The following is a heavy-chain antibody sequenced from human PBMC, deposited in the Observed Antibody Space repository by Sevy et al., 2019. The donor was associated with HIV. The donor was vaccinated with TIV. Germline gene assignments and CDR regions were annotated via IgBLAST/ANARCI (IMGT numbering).Heavy chain of an antibody. CDR1: GYTFTSYG. V-gene: IGHV1-18*01. D-gene: IGHD3-10*01. J-gene: IGHJ4*02. CDR3: AWTAAYGSGSYYNVGTFDY. CDR2: ISAYNGNK. Sequence: ASVKVSCKASGYTFTSYGISWVRQAPGQGLEWMGWISAYNGNKNYAQKLQGRVTMTTDTSTSTAYMELRSLRSDDTAVYYCAWTAAYGSGSYYNVGTFDYWGQGTLVTVSS.